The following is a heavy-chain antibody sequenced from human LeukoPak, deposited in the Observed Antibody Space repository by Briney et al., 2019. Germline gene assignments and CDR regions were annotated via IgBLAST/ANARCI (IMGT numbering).Heavy chain of an antibody. V-gene: IGHV1-2*02. CDR1: GYSITGYY. J-gene: IGHJ4*02. Sequence: ASVKVSCKASGYSITGYYMHWVRQAPGQGLEWMGWINPNSGDTYSAQKFQGRVTMTRDTSISSGNMVLSSLKSDDTAVYYCAAYDILSGAVYWGQGSLVTVSS. CDR3: AAYDILSGAVY. D-gene: IGHD3-9*01. CDR2: INPNSGDT.